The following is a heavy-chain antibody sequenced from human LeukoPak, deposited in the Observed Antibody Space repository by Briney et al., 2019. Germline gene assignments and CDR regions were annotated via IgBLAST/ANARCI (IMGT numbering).Heavy chain of an antibody. CDR1: GFTFSSYA. CDR3: ARTGVEQQLLPVEDFDY. Sequence: GGSLRLSCAASGFTFSSYAMSWVRQAPGMGLEWVSYISSSSSTIYYADSVKGRFTISRDNAKNPLYLQMNSLRAEDTAVYYCARTGVEQQLLPVEDFDYWGQGTLVTVSS. CDR2: ISSSSSTI. J-gene: IGHJ4*02. V-gene: IGHV3-48*04. D-gene: IGHD6-13*01.